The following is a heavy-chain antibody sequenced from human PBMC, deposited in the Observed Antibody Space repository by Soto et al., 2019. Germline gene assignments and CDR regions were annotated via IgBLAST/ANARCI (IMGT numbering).Heavy chain of an antibody. V-gene: IGHV1-2*07. D-gene: IGHD3-3*01. CDR1: GDPFTADY. CDR2: INPATCAA. Sequence: QLHLVQAGAVVKKPGASGTVSCAASGDPFTADYMHWVRQVPGRGLEWMGGINPATCAAKYTHTFPGRVTMSRDTSPITVFTALSGLTYADTAVFYCARGGGVGVAESAAFDTWGQGTLVTVSS. J-gene: IGHJ3*02. CDR3: ARGGGVGVAESAAFDT.